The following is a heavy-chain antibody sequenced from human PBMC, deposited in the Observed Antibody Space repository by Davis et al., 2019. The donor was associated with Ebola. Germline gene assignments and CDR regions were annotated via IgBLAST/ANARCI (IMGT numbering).Heavy chain of an antibody. Sequence: PGGSLRLSCAASAFTFGSFWMSWVRQSPGKGLEWVANIKQDGSVKYYVHSVKGRFTISRDNAKNSLYLQMNSRRAEDTAVYYCARATSGYDVDYYYYYGMDVWGQGTTVTVSS. CDR2: IKQDGSVK. D-gene: IGHD5-12*01. CDR3: ARATSGYDVDYYYYYGMDV. J-gene: IGHJ6*02. V-gene: IGHV3-7*03. CDR1: AFTFGSFW.